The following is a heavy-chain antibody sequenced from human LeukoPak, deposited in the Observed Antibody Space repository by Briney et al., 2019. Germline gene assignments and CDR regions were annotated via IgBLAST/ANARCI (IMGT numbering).Heavy chain of an antibody. D-gene: IGHD4-11*01. J-gene: IGHJ5*01. Sequence: SETLSLTCTVSGDSINSYYWSWIRQPPGKGLEWLGYIYYRGSANYNPSLKSRVAISIDTSKNQFSLKLTSVTAADTAVYYCARLLHDWFDSWGQGTLVTVSS. CDR2: IYYRGSA. V-gene: IGHV4-59*08. CDR3: ARLLHDWFDS. CDR1: GDSINSYY.